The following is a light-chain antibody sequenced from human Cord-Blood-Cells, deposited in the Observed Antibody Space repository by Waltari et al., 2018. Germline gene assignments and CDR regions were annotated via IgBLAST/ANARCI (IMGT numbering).Light chain of an antibody. V-gene: IGKV1-5*03. Sequence: DIQMTQSPSTLSASVGDRVTITCRASQSISSWWAWYQQKPGKAPKLLIYKASSLESGVPSRFSGSGSGTEFTLTISSLQPDDFATYYCQQYNSGTFGQGTKVEIK. CDR2: KAS. CDR3: QQYNSGT. J-gene: IGKJ1*01. CDR1: QSISSW.